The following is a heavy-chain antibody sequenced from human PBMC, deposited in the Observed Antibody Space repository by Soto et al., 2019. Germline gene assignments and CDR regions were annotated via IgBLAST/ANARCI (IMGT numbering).Heavy chain of an antibody. CDR2: IVVGSGNT. CDR3: AAEVPAFNWNDEY. CDR1: GFTFTSSA. V-gene: IGHV1-58*01. J-gene: IGHJ4*02. D-gene: IGHD1-20*01. Sequence: GASVKVSCKASGFTFTSSAVQWVPQARGQRLEWRGWIVVGSGNTNYAQKFQERVTITRDISTSTAYIELSSLRSEDTALYYCAAEVPAFNWNDEYWGQGTLVTVSS.